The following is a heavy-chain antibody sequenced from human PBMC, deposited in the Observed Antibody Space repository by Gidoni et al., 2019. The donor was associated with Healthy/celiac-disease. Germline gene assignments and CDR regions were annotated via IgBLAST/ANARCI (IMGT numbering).Heavy chain of an antibody. CDR2: INPSGGST. V-gene: IGHV1-46*03. D-gene: IGHD6-19*01. CDR3: ARRGYSSYDAFDI. CDR1: GYTFTSYY. J-gene: IGHJ3*02. Sequence: QVQLVQSGAEVKKPGASVKVSCKASGYTFTSYYMHWVRQAPGQGLEGRGIINPSGGSTSYAQKFQGRVTMTRDTSTSTVYMELSSLSSEDTAVYYCARRGYSSYDAFDIWGQGTMVTVSS.